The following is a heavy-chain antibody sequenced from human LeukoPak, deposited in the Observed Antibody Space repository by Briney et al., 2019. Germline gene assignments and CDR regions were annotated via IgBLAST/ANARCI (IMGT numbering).Heavy chain of an antibody. CDR2: IYYSGST. CDR1: GGSISSSSYY. Sequence: PSETLSLTCAVSGGSISSSSYYWGWIRQPPGKGLEWIGSIYYSGSTYYNPSLKSRVTISVDTSKNQFSLKLSSVTAADTAVYYCAGRNQLLSFLDPLADAFDIWGQGTMVTVSS. V-gene: IGHV4-39*01. D-gene: IGHD2-2*01. CDR3: AGRNQLLSFLDPLADAFDI. J-gene: IGHJ3*02.